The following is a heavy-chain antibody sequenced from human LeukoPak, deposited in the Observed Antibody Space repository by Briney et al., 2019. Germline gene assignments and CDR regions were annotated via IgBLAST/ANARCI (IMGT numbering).Heavy chain of an antibody. CDR3: ARGRSSGWIDY. Sequence: SSETLSLTCAVSGGSISSGGYSWSWIRQPPGKGLEWIGYIYHSGSTYYNPSLKSRVTISVDRSKNQFSLKLSSVTAVDTAVYYCARGRSSGWIDYWGQGTLVTVSS. J-gene: IGHJ4*02. D-gene: IGHD6-19*01. CDR1: GGSISSGGYS. CDR2: IYHSGST. V-gene: IGHV4-30-2*01.